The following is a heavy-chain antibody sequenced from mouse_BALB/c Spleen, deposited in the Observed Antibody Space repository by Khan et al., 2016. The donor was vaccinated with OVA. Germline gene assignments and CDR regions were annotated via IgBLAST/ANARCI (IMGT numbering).Heavy chain of an antibody. CDR2: ISYSGGT. CDR3: ARGNYYGYYFDY. D-gene: IGHD1-1*01. CDR1: GYSITSGYA. Sequence: VQLQQSGPGLVKPSQSLSLTCTVTGYSITSGYAWNWIRQFPGNKLEWMGYISYSGGTSYNPSLKSRISITRDTSKNQFFLQLNSVTTKDTATYYCARGNYYGYYFDYWGQGTTLTVSS. V-gene: IGHV3-2*02. J-gene: IGHJ2*01.